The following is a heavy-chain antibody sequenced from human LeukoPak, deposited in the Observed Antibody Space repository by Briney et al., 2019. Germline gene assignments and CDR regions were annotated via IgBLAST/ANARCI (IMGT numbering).Heavy chain of an antibody. CDR2: ISSSSSYI. CDR1: GFTFSSYS. J-gene: IGHJ3*02. V-gene: IGHV3-21*01. CDR3: ARRKKDWGSIALDI. D-gene: IGHD7-27*01. Sequence: GGSLRLSCAASGFTFSSYSMNWVRQAPGKGLEWASSISSSSSYIYYADSVKGRFTISRDNAKNSLYLQMNSLRAEDTAVYYCARRKKDWGSIALDIWGQGTMVTVSS.